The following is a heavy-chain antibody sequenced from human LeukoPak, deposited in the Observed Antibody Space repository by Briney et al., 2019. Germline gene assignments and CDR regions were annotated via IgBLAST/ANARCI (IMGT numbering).Heavy chain of an antibody. D-gene: IGHD1-7*01. CDR2: IYYSGST. CDR3: ALELRRGLGSGNFDY. V-gene: IGHV4-39*01. CDR1: GGSISSSSYS. Sequence: SETLSLTCTVSGGSISSSSYSWGWIRQPPGKGLEWIGSIYYSGSTYYNPSLKSRVTISVDTSKNQFSLKLSSVTAADTAVYYCALELRRGLGSGNFDYWGQGTLVTVSS. J-gene: IGHJ4*02.